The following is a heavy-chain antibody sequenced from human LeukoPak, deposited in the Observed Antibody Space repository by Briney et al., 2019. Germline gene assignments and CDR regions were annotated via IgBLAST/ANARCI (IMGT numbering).Heavy chain of an antibody. Sequence: GGSLRLSCAASGFTFSSYSLTWVRQAPGKGLEWVSSITTGGDDLYYSDSVKGRFTISRDYAKNSLFLQMNNLRAEDTAVYYCARDNDLLRYFDCPLDYCRQGTLVTVSS. V-gene: IGHV3-21*01. CDR1: GFTFSSYS. CDR3: ARDNDLLRYFDCPLDY. J-gene: IGHJ4*02. D-gene: IGHD3-9*01. CDR2: ITTGGDDL.